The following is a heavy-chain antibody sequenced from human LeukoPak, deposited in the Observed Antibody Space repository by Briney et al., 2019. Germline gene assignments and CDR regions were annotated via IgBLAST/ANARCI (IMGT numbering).Heavy chain of an antibody. V-gene: IGHV4-59*08. D-gene: IGHD3-22*01. CDR2: IYFSGST. Sequence: SETLSLTCNVSGGSISDTSYFWSWIRQPPGKGLEWIGHIYFSGSTNYNPSLESRVTISVDTSKNQFSLKLSSVTAADTAVYYCARHKSSGSYPLDYWGQGILVTVSS. CDR3: ARHKSSGSYPLDY. J-gene: IGHJ4*02. CDR1: GGSISDTSYF.